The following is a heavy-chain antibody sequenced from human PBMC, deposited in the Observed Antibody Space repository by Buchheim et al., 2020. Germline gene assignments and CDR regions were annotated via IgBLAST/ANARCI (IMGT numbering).Heavy chain of an antibody. CDR1: GFTFSSYG. J-gene: IGHJ6*02. V-gene: IGHV3-30*18. D-gene: IGHD6-19*01. Sequence: QVQLVESGGGVVQPGRSLRLSCAASGFTFSSYGMHWVRQAPGKGLEWVAVISYDGSNKYYADSVKGRFTISRDNSKTTLYLQMNSLRAEDTAVYYCAKDQSSGWAIHYYYYGMDVWGQGTT. CDR3: AKDQSSGWAIHYYYYGMDV. CDR2: ISYDGSNK.